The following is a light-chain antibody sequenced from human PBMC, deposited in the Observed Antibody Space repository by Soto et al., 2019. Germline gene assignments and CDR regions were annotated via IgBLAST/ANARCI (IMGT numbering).Light chain of an antibody. V-gene: IGKV3-20*01. CDR3: QQYGSSPVT. Sequence: EIVLTQSPGTLSLSPGERVTLSCRASQAVNNNHLAWYQQIPGQAPRLLIYGASNRATGIPGRFGGSGSGTDFTLTISRLEPEDFAMYYCQQYGSSPVTFGGGTKVDIK. CDR2: GAS. J-gene: IGKJ4*01. CDR1: QAVNNNH.